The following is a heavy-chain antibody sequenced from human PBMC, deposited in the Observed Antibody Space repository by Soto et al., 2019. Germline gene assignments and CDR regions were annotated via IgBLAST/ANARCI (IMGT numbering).Heavy chain of an antibody. D-gene: IGHD3-16*01. CDR3: VKNWGYFDF. CDR1: GFTFSSYA. CDR2: FGGSGGST. V-gene: IGHV3-23*01. J-gene: IGHJ4*02. Sequence: EVQLLESGGGLVQPGGSLSLSCAASGFTFSSYAMSWVRQAPGKGLEWVSVFGGSGGSTFYADSVKGRFTISRDNSKNTLYLQMNSLRAEDTAVYYCVKNWGYFDFWGQGTLVTVSS.